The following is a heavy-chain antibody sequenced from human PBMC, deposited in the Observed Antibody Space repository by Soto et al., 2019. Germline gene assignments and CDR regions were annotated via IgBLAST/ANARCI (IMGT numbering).Heavy chain of an antibody. CDR3: ARGGYGDYGRY. CDR1: GYSFSSHG. CDR2: ISAYNGHT. V-gene: IGHV1-18*01. J-gene: IGHJ4*02. D-gene: IGHD4-17*01. Sequence: QVQLVQSGAEVKKPGASVKVSCKASGYSFSSHGIDWVRQAPGQGLEGMVWISAYNGHTYYAQRLHGRVTMTTDTPTSTATMELRTLRSDDTAVYYCARGGYGDYGRYWGQGTLVTIS.